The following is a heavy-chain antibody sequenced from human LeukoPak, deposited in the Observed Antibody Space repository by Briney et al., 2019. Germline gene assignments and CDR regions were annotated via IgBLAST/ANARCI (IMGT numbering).Heavy chain of an antibody. V-gene: IGHV3-7*01. CDR3: ARDDNWGSDY. CDR2: IKQDGSEK. D-gene: IGHD1-1*01. CDR1: GFTFSGYW. Sequence: GGSLRLSCATSGFTFSGYWMSWVRQAPGKGLEWVANIKQDGSEKYYVDSVKGRFTISRDNAKNSLYLQMNSLRAEDTAVYYCARDDNWGSDYWGQGTLVTVSS. J-gene: IGHJ4*02.